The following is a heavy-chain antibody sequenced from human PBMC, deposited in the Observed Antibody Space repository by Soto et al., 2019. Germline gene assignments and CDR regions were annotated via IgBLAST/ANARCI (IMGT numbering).Heavy chain of an antibody. CDR2: ISGSGGST. CDR3: ANVGEGVIVVVITTFAY. CDR1: GFTFSSYA. Sequence: EVQLLESGGGLVQPGGSLRLSCAASGFTFSSYAMSWVRQAPGTGLEWVSAISGSGGSTYYADSVKGRFTISRDNSKHTLYLHMNSLRAEDTAVYYCANVGEGVIVVVITTFAYCGQGTLVTVSA. D-gene: IGHD3-22*01. J-gene: IGHJ4*02. V-gene: IGHV3-23*01.